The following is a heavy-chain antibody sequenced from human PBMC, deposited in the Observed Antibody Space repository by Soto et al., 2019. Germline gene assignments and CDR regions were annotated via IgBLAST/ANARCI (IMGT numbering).Heavy chain of an antibody. CDR1: GYTLTELS. V-gene: IGHV1-24*01. CDR3: ASLVGSRDAFDI. Sequence: ASVKVSCKVSGYTLTELSMHWVRQAPGKGLEWMGGFDPEDGETIYAQKFQGRVTMTEDTSTDTAYMELSSLRSEDTAVYYCASLVGSRDAFDIWGQGTMVTVS. CDR2: FDPEDGET. D-gene: IGHD1-26*01. J-gene: IGHJ3*02.